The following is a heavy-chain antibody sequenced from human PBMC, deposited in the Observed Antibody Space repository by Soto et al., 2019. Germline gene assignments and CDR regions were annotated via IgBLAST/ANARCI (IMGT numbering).Heavy chain of an antibody. V-gene: IGHV3-33*01. Sequence: GGSLRLSCAASGFTFSSYGMHWVRQAPGKGLEWVAVIWYDGSNKYYADSVKGRFTISRDNSKNTLYLQMNSLRAEDTAVYYCARDRDIVVVPAAIDYYYMDVWGKGTTVTVSS. D-gene: IGHD2-2*01. CDR1: GFTFSSYG. CDR3: ARDRDIVVVPAAIDYYYMDV. CDR2: IWYDGSNK. J-gene: IGHJ6*03.